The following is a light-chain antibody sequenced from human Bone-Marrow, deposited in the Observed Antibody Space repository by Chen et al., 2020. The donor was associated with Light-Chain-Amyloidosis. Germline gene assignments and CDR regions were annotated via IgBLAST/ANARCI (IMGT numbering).Light chain of an antibody. V-gene: IGLV3-25*02. Sequence: SYELTQPPSVSVSPGQTASITCSGDDLPTKYSYWYQQKPGQAPVLGIHRDTERPSGISERFYDPSSGTTATLTISGVQAEDEADYHCQSADSIGTYGLIFGGGTKLTV. CDR1: DLPTKY. J-gene: IGLJ2*01. CDR2: RDT. CDR3: QSADSIGTYGLI.